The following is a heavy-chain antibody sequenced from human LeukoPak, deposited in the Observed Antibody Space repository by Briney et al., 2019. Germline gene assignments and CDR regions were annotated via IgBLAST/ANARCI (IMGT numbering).Heavy chain of an antibody. V-gene: IGHV3-66*01. CDR2: ISSGGNT. J-gene: IGHJ5*02. D-gene: IGHD2-15*01. CDR1: GFTVTSDY. CDR3: ARDPYCSGGSCYQA. Sequence: GGSLRLSRAASGFTVTSDYMTWVRQAPGKGLEWVSIISSGGNTYYADTVKGRFIISRDNSKNTLYLQMHSLRAEDTAVYYCARDPYCSGGSCYQAWGQGTLVTVSS.